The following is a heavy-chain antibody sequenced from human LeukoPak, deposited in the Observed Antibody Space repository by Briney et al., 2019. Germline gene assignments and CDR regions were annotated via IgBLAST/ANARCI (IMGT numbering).Heavy chain of an antibody. CDR1: GGSLRSYY. CDR2: IYSSGST. CDR3: ARESAYAVPDY. Sequence: SETLSLTCTVSGGSLRSYYWSWIRQPAGKGLEWIGRIYSSGSTNYNPSLKSRVTMSVDTSENQFSLKLSSVTAADTAVYYCARESAYAVPDYWGQGSLVTVSP. V-gene: IGHV4-4*07. J-gene: IGHJ4*02. D-gene: IGHD6-19*01.